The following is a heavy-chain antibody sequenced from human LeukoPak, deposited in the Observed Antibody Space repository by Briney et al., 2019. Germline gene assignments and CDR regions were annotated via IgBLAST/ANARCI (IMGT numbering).Heavy chain of an antibody. CDR3: ARGLLAEAYYYDSSGYLY. V-gene: IGHV4-38-2*02. Sequence: SETLSLTCTVSGYSISSGYYWGWLRQPPGKGLEWIGSIYHSGSTYYNPSLKSRVTISVDTSKNQFSLKLSSVTAADTAVYYCARGLLAEAYYYDSSGYLYWGQGTLVTVSS. CDR2: IYHSGST. D-gene: IGHD3-22*01. J-gene: IGHJ4*02. CDR1: GYSISSGYY.